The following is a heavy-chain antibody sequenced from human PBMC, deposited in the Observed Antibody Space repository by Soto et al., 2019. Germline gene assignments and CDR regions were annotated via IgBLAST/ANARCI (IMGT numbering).Heavy chain of an antibody. CDR1: GFTFSSNA. J-gene: IGHJ4*02. D-gene: IGHD3-10*01. Sequence: EVQLLESGGDLVQPGGSLRLSCAASGFTFSSNAMTWVRQAPGKGLEWVSFISANSGTTYFADSVRVRFTISRDNSKNTLFLQMNSLRAEDTAVYYCAKASSVSWGVFDFWGQGTLITVSS. V-gene: IGHV3-23*01. CDR3: AKASSVSWGVFDF. CDR2: ISANSGTT.